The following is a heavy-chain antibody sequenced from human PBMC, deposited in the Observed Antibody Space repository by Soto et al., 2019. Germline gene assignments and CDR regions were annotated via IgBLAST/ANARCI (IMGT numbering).Heavy chain of an antibody. Sequence: SETLSLTCAVYGGSFSGYYWSWIRQPPGKGLEWIGYIYYSGSTYYNPSLKSRVTISVDTSKNQFSLKLSSVTAADTAVYYCAREADIVVVPAAENYGMDVWGQGTTVTVSS. V-gene: IGHV4-34*09. CDR2: IYYSGST. J-gene: IGHJ6*02. CDR1: GGSFSGYY. D-gene: IGHD2-2*01. CDR3: AREADIVVVPAAENYGMDV.